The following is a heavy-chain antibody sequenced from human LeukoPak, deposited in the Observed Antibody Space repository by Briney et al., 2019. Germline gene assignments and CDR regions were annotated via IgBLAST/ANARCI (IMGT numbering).Heavy chain of an antibody. Sequence: GGSLRLSCAASGFTLSNYGMHWVRRAPGKGLEWVALISYDGSNKYYTDSVKGRFTVSRDNSKNTLYLQMKSLRAEDTAVYYCAKEGWRFGELKYFYFDYWGQGILVTVSS. CDR3: AKEGWRFGELKYFYFDY. D-gene: IGHD3-10*01. V-gene: IGHV3-30*18. CDR2: ISYDGSNK. CDR1: GFTLSNYG. J-gene: IGHJ4*02.